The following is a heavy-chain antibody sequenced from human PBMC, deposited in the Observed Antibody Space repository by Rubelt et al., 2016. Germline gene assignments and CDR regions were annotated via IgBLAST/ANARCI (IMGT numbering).Heavy chain of an antibody. J-gene: IGHJ6*02. Sequence: EVQLLASGGGLAQPGGSLRLSCAASGFTFSTYWMTWVRQAPGKGLEWVANIKEDGSEKYYVDSVKGRFAISRDNAQYSLYLQMDGLRVEDTAVYYCARDYEVAGPPTARRHYYGMDVWGHGTTVTVSS. CDR1: GFTFSTYW. D-gene: IGHD3-3*01. CDR2: IKEDGSEK. V-gene: IGHV3-7*03. CDR3: ARDYEVAGPPTARRHYYGMDV.